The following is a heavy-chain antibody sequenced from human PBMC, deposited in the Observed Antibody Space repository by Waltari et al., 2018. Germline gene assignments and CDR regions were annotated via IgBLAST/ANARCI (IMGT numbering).Heavy chain of an antibody. CDR3: ARDRSQLLPLTYYFDY. CDR2: IWYDGSNK. J-gene: IGHJ4*02. Sequence: QVQLVESGGGVVQPGRSLRLSCAASGFTFSSYGMHWVRQAPGKGLEWVAVIWYDGSNKYYADSVKGRFTISRDNSKNTLYLQMNSLRAEDTAVYYCARDRSQLLPLTYYFDYWGQGTLVTVSS. CDR1: GFTFSSYG. D-gene: IGHD2-2*01. V-gene: IGHV3-33*01.